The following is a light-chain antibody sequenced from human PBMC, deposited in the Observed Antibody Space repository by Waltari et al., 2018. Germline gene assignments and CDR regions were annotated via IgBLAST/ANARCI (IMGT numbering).Light chain of an antibody. V-gene: IGKV1-39*01. J-gene: IGKJ1*01. CDR2: AAS. Sequence: DIQMTQSPSSLSASVGDSVTITCRAGQTITNSLNWYQQKPGRAPNLLIYAASSLHSGVPSRFSGTGSGTDFTLTISSLQPEDFATYYCQQNDTTPWTFGQGTRLEIK. CDR3: QQNDTTPWT. CDR1: QTITNS.